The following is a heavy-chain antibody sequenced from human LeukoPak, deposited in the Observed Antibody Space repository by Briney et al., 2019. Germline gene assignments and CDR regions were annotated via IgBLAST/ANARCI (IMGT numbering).Heavy chain of an antibody. CDR1: GYTFTTYY. V-gene: IGHV1-2*02. CDR2: INPNSGGT. CDR3: VRGDFDY. Sequence: ASVKVSCKASGYTFTTYYLHWVRQAPGQGLEWMGWINPNSGGTNYAQKFQGRVTMTRDTSISTAYVDLSRLASDDTAVYYCVRGDFDYWGQGTLDTVSS. J-gene: IGHJ4*02.